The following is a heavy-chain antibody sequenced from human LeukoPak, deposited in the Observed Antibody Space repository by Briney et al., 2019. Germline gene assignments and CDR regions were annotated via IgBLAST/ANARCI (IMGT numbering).Heavy chain of an antibody. CDR3: AKGNFRDGSDY. V-gene: IGHV3-66*01. Sequence: GGSLRLSCAASGFTVSTSYMTWVRLAPGKGLDWVSVIYSGGSTYYADSVKGRFTFSRDKSKNTLYLQMNSLRAEDTAVYYCAKGNFRDGSDYSGQGTLVTVSS. J-gene: IGHJ4*02. D-gene: IGHD5-24*01. CDR1: GFTVSTSY. CDR2: IYSGGST.